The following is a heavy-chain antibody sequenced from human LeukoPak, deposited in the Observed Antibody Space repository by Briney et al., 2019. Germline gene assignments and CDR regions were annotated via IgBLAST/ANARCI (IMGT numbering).Heavy chain of an antibody. J-gene: IGHJ4*02. CDR1: GLTFSGYW. D-gene: IGHD3-3*01. CDR2: INQGASEK. V-gene: IGHV3-7*01. CDR3: ASDGGLFDH. Sequence: GGSLRLSCAASGLTFSGYWMSWVRQAPGKGLEWVANINQGASEKYYVDSVRGRFTISRDDAKKSVTLQMNSLRVDDTAVYYCASDGGLFDHWGQGILVTVSS.